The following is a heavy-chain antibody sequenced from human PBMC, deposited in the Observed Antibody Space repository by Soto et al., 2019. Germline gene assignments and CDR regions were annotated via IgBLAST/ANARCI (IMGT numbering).Heavy chain of an antibody. CDR3: ARDYGGATLDYFDY. CDR1: GYTFTGYY. J-gene: IGHJ4*02. CDR2: INPKSGGT. V-gene: IGHV1-2*02. Sequence: HVQLVQSGAEVKKPGASVKVSCEASGYTFTGYYMHWVRQAPGQGLEWMGWINPKSGGTNYAQKFQGRVTMTRDTSISTAYMELSRLRSDDTAVYYCARDYGGATLDYFDYWGQGTLVTVSS. D-gene: IGHD1-26*01.